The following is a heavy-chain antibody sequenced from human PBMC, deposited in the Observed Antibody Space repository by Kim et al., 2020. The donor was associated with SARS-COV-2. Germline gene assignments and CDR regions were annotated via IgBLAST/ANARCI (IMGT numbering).Heavy chain of an antibody. CDR1: GFPFSSYG. CDR3: AKDRSWSSSSLVY. V-gene: IGHV3-30*18. D-gene: IGHD6-13*01. J-gene: IGHJ4*02. Sequence: GGSLRLSCAASGFPFSSYGMHWVRQAPGKGLEWVAVISYDGSNKYYADSVKGRFTISRDNSKNTLYLQMNSLRAEDTAVYYCAKDRSWSSSSLVYWGQGTLVTVSS. CDR2: ISYDGSNK.